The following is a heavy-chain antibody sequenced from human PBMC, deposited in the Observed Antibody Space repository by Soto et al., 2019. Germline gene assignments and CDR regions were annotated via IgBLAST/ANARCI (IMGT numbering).Heavy chain of an antibody. J-gene: IGHJ6*02. Sequence: LRLSCAASGFTFSNAWMSWVRQAPGKGLEWVGRIKSKTDGGTTDYAAPVKGRFTISRDDSKNTLYLQMNSLKTEDTAVYYCTFDGVVVITRLYYYGMDVWGQGTTVTVSS. CDR3: TFDGVVVITRLYYYGMDV. CDR1: GFTFSNAW. CDR2: IKSKTDGGTT. D-gene: IGHD3-22*01. V-gene: IGHV3-15*01.